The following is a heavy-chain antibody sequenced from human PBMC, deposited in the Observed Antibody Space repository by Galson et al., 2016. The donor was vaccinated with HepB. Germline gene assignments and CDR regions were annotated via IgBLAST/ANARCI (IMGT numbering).Heavy chain of an antibody. CDR1: GLTLSNYN. V-gene: IGHV3-21*01. CDR3: AAERFSGSPLEY. J-gene: IGHJ4*02. Sequence: SLRLSCAVSGLTLSNYNMNWVRQAPGKGLEWVAFISGSSTYISYGETMKGRFTVSGDNAKNSLYLQMNSLSAEDTGLYYCAAERFSGSPLEYWGQGTLVTVSS. D-gene: IGHD1-26*01. CDR2: ISGSSTYI.